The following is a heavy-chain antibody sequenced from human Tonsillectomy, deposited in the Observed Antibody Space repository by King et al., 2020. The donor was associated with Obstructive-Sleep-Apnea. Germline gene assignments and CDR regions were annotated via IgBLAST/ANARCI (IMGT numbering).Heavy chain of an antibody. J-gene: IGHJ5*02. V-gene: IGHV4-39*07. Sequence: QLQESSPGQVKSSETLSLTCTVSRGSLSSGDYYLGWIRPSPGKGLEWIASIKYSWRTFYSPALKSGVSMSVDRSKNQFSLTLFSVTAADTAMYYCAREAGSRGYRWFAPWGQGTLVTVSS. CDR1: RGSLSSGDYY. D-gene: IGHD5-18*01. CDR3: AREAGSRGYRWFAP. CDR2: IKYSWRT.